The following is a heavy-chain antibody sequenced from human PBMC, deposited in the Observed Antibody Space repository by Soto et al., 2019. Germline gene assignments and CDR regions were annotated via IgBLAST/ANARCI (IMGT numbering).Heavy chain of an antibody. CDR1: GFSFSSYV. CDR2: MTDDGGST. Sequence: GGSLRLSCTASGFSFSSYVMAWVRQAPGKGLEWVSAMTDDGGSTYYPDSVKGRFTISRDNSAKTLYLQMGSLRADDTAVYYCAKASGSSWPYYFDSWGQGTLVTVSS. J-gene: IGHJ4*02. D-gene: IGHD6-13*01. V-gene: IGHV3-23*01. CDR3: AKASGSSWPYYFDS.